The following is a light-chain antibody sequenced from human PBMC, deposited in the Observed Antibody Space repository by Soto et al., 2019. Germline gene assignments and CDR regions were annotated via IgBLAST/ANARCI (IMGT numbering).Light chain of an antibody. CDR2: KAT. J-gene: IGKJ1*01. CDR1: QRIDTW. V-gene: IGKV1-5*03. Sequence: DIQMTQSPSILSASVGDRVTMNCRASQRIDTWLAWYQQKPGTAPKLLIYKATILQSGVPSRFSGSGSGTEFTLAISSLQPDDFATYYCQEYETFSPWTFGQGTKVDIK. CDR3: QEYETFSPWT.